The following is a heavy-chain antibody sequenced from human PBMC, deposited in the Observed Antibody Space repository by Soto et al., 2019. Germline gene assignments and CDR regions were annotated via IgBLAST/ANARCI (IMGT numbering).Heavy chain of an antibody. Sequence: ASVKVSCKASGYTFTTYDINWVRQAPGQGLEWLGWMDPSSGSTGYAQNFQGRITMTRNISRNTAHMELSSLQSEDTAVYYCARERKFDFWRKGLDVWGQGTTVTVSS. CDR1: GYTFTTYD. V-gene: IGHV1-8*01. J-gene: IGHJ6*02. CDR2: MDPSSGST. CDR3: ARERKFDFWRKGLDV. D-gene: IGHD3-3*01.